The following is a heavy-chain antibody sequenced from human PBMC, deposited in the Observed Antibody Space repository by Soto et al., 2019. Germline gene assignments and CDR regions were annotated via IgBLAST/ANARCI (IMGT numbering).Heavy chain of an antibody. Sequence: PSETLSLTCTVSGGSISSYYWSWIRQPPGKGLEWIGYIYYSGSTNYNPSLKSRVTISVDTSKNQFSLKLSSVTAADTAVYYCATDTRVGAAAGTLDYWGQGTLVTSPQ. CDR3: ATDTRVGAAAGTLDY. CDR2: IYYSGST. V-gene: IGHV4-59*01. CDR1: GGSISSYY. D-gene: IGHD6-13*01. J-gene: IGHJ4*02.